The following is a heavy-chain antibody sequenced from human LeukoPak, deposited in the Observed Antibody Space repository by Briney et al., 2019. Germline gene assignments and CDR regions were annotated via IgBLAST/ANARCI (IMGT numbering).Heavy chain of an antibody. CDR1: GGSISSYY. CDR3: ARVWPPYYYGSGSAFDI. D-gene: IGHD3-10*01. V-gene: IGHV4-4*09. Sequence: SETLSLTCTVSGGSISSYYWSWIRQPPGKGLEWIGYNYTSGSTNYNHSLKSRVTISVDTSKNQFSLKLSSVTDADTAVYYCARVWPPYYYGSGSAFDIWGQGTMVTVSS. J-gene: IGHJ3*02. CDR2: NYTSGST.